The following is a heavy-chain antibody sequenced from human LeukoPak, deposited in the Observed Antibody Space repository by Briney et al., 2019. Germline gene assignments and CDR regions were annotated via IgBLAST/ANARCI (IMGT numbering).Heavy chain of an antibody. CDR1: GYTFTSYA. CDR2: INAGNGNT. V-gene: IGHV1-3*01. D-gene: IGHD3-22*01. Sequence: ASVNVSCKASGYTFTSYAMHWVRQAPGQRLEWMGWINAGNGNTKYSQKFQGRVTITRDTSASTAYMELSSLRSEDTAVYYCARDLSTYYYDSSGYLGFDYWGQGTLVTVSS. CDR3: ARDLSTYYYDSSGYLGFDY. J-gene: IGHJ4*02.